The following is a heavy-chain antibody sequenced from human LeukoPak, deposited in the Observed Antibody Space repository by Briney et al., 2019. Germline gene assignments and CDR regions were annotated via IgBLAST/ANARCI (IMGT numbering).Heavy chain of an antibody. J-gene: IGHJ4*02. D-gene: IGHD2-8*01. CDR3: ARGYCTNGVCYYFDY. Sequence: GGSLRLSCAASGFTFRSFPMHWVRQIPGKGLEWVATISSDGSNYFYTDSVKGRFTISRDNSKNTLYLQMNSLRGEDTAVYYCARGYCTNGVCYYFDYWGQGTLVTVSS. CDR2: ISSDGSNY. CDR1: GFTFRSFP. V-gene: IGHV3-30-3*01.